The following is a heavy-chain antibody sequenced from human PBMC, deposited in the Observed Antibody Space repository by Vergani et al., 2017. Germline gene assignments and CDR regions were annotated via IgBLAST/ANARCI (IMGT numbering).Heavy chain of an antibody. J-gene: IGHJ6*02. V-gene: IGHV3-72*01. D-gene: IGHD3-22*01. CDR3: AREGLYYYDSSGYYYYYYGMDV. Sequence: EVQLVESGGGLVQPGGSLRLSCAASGFTFSDHYMDWVRQAPGKGLEWVGRTRNKANSYTTEYAASVKGRFTISRDDSKNSLYLQMNSLKTEDTAVYYWAREGLYYYDSSGYYYYYYGMDVWGQGTTVTVSS. CDR1: GFTFSDHY. CDR2: TRNKANSYTT.